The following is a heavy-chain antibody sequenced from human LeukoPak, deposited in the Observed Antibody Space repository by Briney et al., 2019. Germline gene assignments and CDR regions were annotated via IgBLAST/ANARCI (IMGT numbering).Heavy chain of an antibody. D-gene: IGHD5-12*01. CDR2: IDFSGSTI. Sequence: GGSLRLSCAASGFTFSNFEMNWVRQAPGKGLEWVSYIDFSGSTIYYADSVKGRFTISRDNARNSLYLQMNSLRAEDTAIYYCASQGRGGYDGPVDYWGQGTLVTVSS. CDR1: GFTFSNFE. CDR3: ASQGRGGYDGPVDY. V-gene: IGHV3-48*03. J-gene: IGHJ4*02.